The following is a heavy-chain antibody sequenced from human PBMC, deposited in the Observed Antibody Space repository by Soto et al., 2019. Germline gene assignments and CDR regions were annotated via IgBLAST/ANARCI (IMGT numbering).Heavy chain of an antibody. V-gene: IGHV4-34*01. D-gene: IGHD2-2*01. CDR2: INHSGST. Sequence: SETLSLTCAVYGGSFSGYYWSWIRQPPGKGLEWIGEINHSGSTNYNPSLKSRVTISVDTSKNQFSLKLSSVTAADTAVYYCASTLPRVLPLRHWGGTRGAFDIWGQGTMVTVSS. J-gene: IGHJ3*02. CDR3: ASTLPRVLPLRHWGGTRGAFDI. CDR1: GGSFSGYY.